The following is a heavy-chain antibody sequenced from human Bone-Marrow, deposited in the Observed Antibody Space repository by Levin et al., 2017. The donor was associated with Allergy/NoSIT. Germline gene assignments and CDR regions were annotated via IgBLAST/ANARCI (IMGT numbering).Heavy chain of an antibody. CDR2: IYPDDSDT. CDR1: GYTFTSYW. Sequence: RGESLKISCEGSGYTFTSYWIGWVRQMPGKGLEWMGIIYPDDSDTRYSPSFQGQVTISAVKSIKTAYLQWNSLKTSDTAIYYCARLAGRAPPDYWGQGTRVTVSS. CDR3: ARLAGRAPPDY. J-gene: IGHJ4*02. V-gene: IGHV5-51*01.